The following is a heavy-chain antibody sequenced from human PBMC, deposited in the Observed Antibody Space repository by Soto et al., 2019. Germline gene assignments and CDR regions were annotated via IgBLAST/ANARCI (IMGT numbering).Heavy chain of an antibody. CDR1: GFTFSTYN. Sequence: EVQLVESGGGLVQPGGSLRLSCAASGFTFSTYNMNWVRQAPGKGLEWVSYISPSHSTIYYADSVKGRFTISRDNAKNSLYLPMDILRDEDTAVYYWARGLCYYDSRGYWGYWGQGTLVTVSS. CDR2: ISPSHSTI. CDR3: ARGLCYYDSRGYWGY. V-gene: IGHV3-48*02. J-gene: IGHJ4*02. D-gene: IGHD3-22*01.